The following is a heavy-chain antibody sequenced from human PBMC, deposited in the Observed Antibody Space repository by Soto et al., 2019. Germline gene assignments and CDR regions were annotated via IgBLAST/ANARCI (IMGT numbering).Heavy chain of an antibody. CDR3: ARGDSSGYYGGPGAFDI. CDR2: INAGNGNT. V-gene: IGHV1-3*01. CDR1: GYTFTSYA. J-gene: IGHJ3*02. D-gene: IGHD3-22*01. Sequence: GASVKVSCKASGYTFTSYAMHWVRQAPGQRLEWMGWINAGNGNTKYSQKFQGRVTITRDTSASTASMELSSLRSEDTAVYYCARGDSSGYYGGPGAFDIWGQGTMVTVSS.